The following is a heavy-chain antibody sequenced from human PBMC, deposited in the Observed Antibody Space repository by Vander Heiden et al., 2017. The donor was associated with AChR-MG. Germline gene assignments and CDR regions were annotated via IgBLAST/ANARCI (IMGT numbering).Heavy chain of an antibody. D-gene: IGHD3-22*01. CDR1: GYTFTSYY. CDR3: ATPNCCGSSGYQQDAFDI. Sequence: QVQLVQSGAEVKKPGASVKVSCKASGYTFTSYYMHWVRQAPGQGLEWMGIINPSGGSTSYAQKFQGRVTMTRDTSTSTVYRELSSLRSEDTAVYYCATPNCCGSSGYQQDAFDIWGQGRMVTVSS. CDR2: INPSGGST. V-gene: IGHV1-46*03. J-gene: IGHJ3*02.